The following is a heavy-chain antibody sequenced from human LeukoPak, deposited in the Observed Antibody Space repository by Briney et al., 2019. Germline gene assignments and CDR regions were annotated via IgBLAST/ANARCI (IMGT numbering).Heavy chain of an antibody. D-gene: IGHD5-18*01. J-gene: IGHJ2*01. V-gene: IGHV4-59*08. CDR2: IYYSGST. CDR3: ARRSQTTTEIQLWSNGGHWYFDL. CDR1: GGSISSYY. Sequence: SETLSLTCTVSGGSISSYYWSWIRQPPGKGLEWIRYIYYSGSTNYNPSLKSRVTISVDTSKNQFSLKLSSVTAADTAVYYCARRSQTTTEIQLWSNGGHWYFDLWGRGTLVTVSS.